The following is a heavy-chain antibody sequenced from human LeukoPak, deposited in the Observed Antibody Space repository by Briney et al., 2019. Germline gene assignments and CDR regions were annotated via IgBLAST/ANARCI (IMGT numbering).Heavy chain of an antibody. D-gene: IGHD3-22*01. Sequence: GGSLRLSCTASGLTFSSYWIHWVRQAPGKGLEWVSIIYSGGSTSYADSVKGRFTISRDISKNTLFLQMSSLRAEDTAVYYCARSPRIYDSSGYYLVEYFDLWGRGTLVTVSS. CDR2: IYSGGST. J-gene: IGHJ2*01. CDR3: ARSPRIYDSSGYYLVEYFDL. CDR1: GLTFSSYW. V-gene: IGHV3-53*01.